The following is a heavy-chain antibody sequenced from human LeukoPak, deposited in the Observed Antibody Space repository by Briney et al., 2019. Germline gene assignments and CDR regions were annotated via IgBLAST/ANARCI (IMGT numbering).Heavy chain of an antibody. J-gene: IGHJ4*02. D-gene: IGHD3-3*01. CDR2: ISGSGGNT. CDR3: AKDSDYDFWSGYQDY. V-gene: IGHV3-23*01. CDR1: GFTFSSYA. Sequence: GGSLRLSCAASGFTFSSYAMSWVRQAPGKGLEWVSAISGSGGNTYYADSVKGRFTISRDNSKNTLYPQMNSLRADDTAVYYCAKDSDYDFWSGYQDYWGQGTLVTVSS.